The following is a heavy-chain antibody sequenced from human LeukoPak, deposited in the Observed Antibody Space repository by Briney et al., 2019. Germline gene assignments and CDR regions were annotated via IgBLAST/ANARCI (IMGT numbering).Heavy chain of an antibody. V-gene: IGHV5-51*01. D-gene: IGHD3-9*01. CDR2: IFTGDSDT. Sequence: GESLKISCKGSGYSFTSYWIGWVRQMPGKGLEWMGIIFTGDSDTRYSPSFQGQVTISADKSISTAYLQWSSLKASDTAMYYCARQTRYWAREYYDILTGYSYYFDYWGQGTLVTVSS. CDR1: GYSFTSYW. CDR3: ARQTRYWAREYYDILTGYSYYFDY. J-gene: IGHJ4*02.